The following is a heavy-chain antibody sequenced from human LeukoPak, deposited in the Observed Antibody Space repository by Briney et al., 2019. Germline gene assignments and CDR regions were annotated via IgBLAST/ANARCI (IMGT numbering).Heavy chain of an antibody. J-gene: IGHJ4*02. CDR1: GFTFSSYA. CDR3: AKKEADYYDSSGYGGEYFDY. V-gene: IGHV3-23*01. D-gene: IGHD3-22*01. CDR2: ISGSGGST. Sequence: KPGGSLRLSCAASGFTFSSYAMSWVRQAPGKGLEWVSAISGSGGSTYYADSVKGRFTISRDNSKNTLYLQMNSLRAEDTAVYYCAKKEADYYDSSGYGGEYFDYWGQGTLVTVSS.